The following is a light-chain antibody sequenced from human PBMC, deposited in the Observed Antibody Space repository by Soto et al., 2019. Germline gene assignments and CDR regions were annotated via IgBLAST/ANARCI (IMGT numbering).Light chain of an antibody. CDR2: LGS. J-gene: IGKJ4*01. Sequence: DIVMTQSPLSLPVTPGEPASISCRSSQSLLHSNGYNYLDWYLQKPGQSPQLLIYLGSNRASGVPDRFSGSGSGTEFTLTISSLQPDDFATYYCQQYNTYPLTFGGGTTVEIK. V-gene: IGKV2-28*01. CDR1: QSLLHSNGYNY. CDR3: QQYNTYPLT.